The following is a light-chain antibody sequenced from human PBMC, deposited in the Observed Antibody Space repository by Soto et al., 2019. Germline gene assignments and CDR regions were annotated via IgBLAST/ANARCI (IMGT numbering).Light chain of an antibody. CDR1: QSVSSN. J-gene: IGKJ1*01. Sequence: EIVMTQSPATLSVSPGERATLSCRASQSVSSNLAWYQQKPCQAPRPLIYGASTRATGIPARFSGSVSGPEFTLTISSLQSEDFAVYYCQQYNNWPPWTFGQGTKVEIK. CDR3: QQYNNWPPWT. V-gene: IGKV3-15*01. CDR2: GAS.